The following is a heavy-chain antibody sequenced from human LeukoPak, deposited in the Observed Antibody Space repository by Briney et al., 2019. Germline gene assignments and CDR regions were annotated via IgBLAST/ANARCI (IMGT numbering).Heavy chain of an antibody. CDR3: ARDLYDYDSSGLDY. J-gene: IGHJ4*02. Sequence: ASVKVSCKASGYTFTSYGISWVRQAPGQGLERMGWISAYNGNTNYAQKLQGRVTMTTDTSTSTAYMELRSLRSDDTAVYYCARDLYDYDSSGLDYWGQGTLVTVSS. V-gene: IGHV1-18*01. CDR1: GYTFTSYG. CDR2: ISAYNGNT. D-gene: IGHD3-22*01.